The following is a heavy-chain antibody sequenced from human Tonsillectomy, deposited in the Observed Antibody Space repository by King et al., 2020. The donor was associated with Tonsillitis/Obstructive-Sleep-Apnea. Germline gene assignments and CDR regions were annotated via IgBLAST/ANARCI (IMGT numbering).Heavy chain of an antibody. Sequence: QLVQSGAEVKKPGSSVKVSCKASGGTFSSYAISWVRQAPGQGLEWMGGIIPIFGTANYAQKFQGRVTITADESTSTAYRELSRLKAEDTAVYYCARGQDIVVVPAAYNWFDPWGQGTLVTVSS. D-gene: IGHD2-2*01. CDR1: GGTFSSYA. V-gene: IGHV1-69*12. J-gene: IGHJ5*02. CDR3: ARGQDIVVVPAAYNWFDP. CDR2: IIPIFGTA.